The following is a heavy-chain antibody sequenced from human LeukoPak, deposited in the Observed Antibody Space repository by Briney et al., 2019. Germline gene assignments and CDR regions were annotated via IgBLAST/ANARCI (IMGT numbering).Heavy chain of an antibody. Sequence: GESLKISCKGSGYSFTSYWIGWVRQMPGRGLEWMGIIHPGDSDTRNSPSFQGRVTFSVDKSISTAYLQWSSLKASDTAVYFCARQRGGCSGGSCTGMDVWGKGTTVTVSS. CDR2: IHPGDSDT. V-gene: IGHV5-51*01. J-gene: IGHJ6*04. D-gene: IGHD2-15*01. CDR1: GYSFTSYW. CDR3: ARQRGGCSGGSCTGMDV.